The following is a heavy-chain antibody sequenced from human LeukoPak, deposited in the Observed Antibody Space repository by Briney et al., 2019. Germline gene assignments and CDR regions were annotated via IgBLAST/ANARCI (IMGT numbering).Heavy chain of an antibody. CDR2: ISGSGETI. Sequence: GGSLRLSCAASGFTFSDYAMSWVRQAPGKGLEWVSVISGSGETIYYADSVKGRFTISRDNSRRTLYLQMNGLRADDTAVYYCTKDRTRGWYLGYDAFDVWGQGTMVTVSS. CDR3: TKDRTRGWYLGYDAFDV. CDR1: GFTFSDYA. D-gene: IGHD6-19*01. J-gene: IGHJ3*01. V-gene: IGHV3-23*01.